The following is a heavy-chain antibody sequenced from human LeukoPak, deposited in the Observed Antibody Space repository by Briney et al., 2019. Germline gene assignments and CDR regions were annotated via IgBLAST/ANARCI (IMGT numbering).Heavy chain of an antibody. J-gene: IGHJ1*01. V-gene: IGHV3-7*01. CDR3: ARDPFEH. Sequence: AGSLRLSCEASGFTLSNRWMTWVRQAPGKGLEWVATITQGGSEKFYVDSVKGRFTISGDNAKNSLYLQMNSLRAEDTAVYYCARDPFEHWGQGTLVTVSS. CDR1: GFTLSNRW. CDR2: ITQGGSEK.